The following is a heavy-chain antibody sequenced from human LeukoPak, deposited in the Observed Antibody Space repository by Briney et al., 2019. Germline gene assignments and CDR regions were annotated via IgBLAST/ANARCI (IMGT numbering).Heavy chain of an antibody. D-gene: IGHD5-12*01. Sequence: SETLSLTCTVSGYSISSGYYWGWIRQPPGKGLEWIGSIYHSGSTYYNPSLKSRVTISVDTSKNQFSLKLSSVTAADTAVYYCARDIDDIVATIALLDAFDIWGQGTMVTVSS. CDR1: GYSISSGYY. V-gene: IGHV4-38-2*02. J-gene: IGHJ3*02. CDR2: IYHSGST. CDR3: ARDIDDIVATIALLDAFDI.